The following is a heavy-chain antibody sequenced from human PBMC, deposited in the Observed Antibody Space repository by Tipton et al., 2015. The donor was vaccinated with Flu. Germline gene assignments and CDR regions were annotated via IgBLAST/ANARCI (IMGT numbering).Heavy chain of an antibody. CDR2: LYPSGST. V-gene: IGHV4-61*02. J-gene: IGHJ3*02. Sequence: PGLVKPSQTLSLTCTVSGGSISSGGAYWSWIRQPAGKGLEWLGRLYPSGSTSYSPSLKGRVTISVESKNHLSLKLTSVTAADTAMYYCVRDAYSYGDAFDIWGQGTMVTVSS. CDR1: GGSISSGGAY. CDR3: VRDAYSYGDAFDI. D-gene: IGHD5-18*01.